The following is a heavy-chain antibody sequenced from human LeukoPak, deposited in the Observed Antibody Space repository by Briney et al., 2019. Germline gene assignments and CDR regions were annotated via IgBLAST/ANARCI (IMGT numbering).Heavy chain of an antibody. J-gene: IGHJ5*02. V-gene: IGHV3-23*01. D-gene: IGHD1-26*01. CDR1: GFTFSAYA. CDR2: MALSGGPT. CDR3: ARDFSLVVGASDS. Sequence: GGSLRLSCAASGFTFSAYAMAWVRRPPGRGLEWDSTMALSGGPTHYADAVEGRFTISRDDSKSTLYLHINNLRAEDTAVYYCARDFSLVVGASDSWGKGTLVTVSS.